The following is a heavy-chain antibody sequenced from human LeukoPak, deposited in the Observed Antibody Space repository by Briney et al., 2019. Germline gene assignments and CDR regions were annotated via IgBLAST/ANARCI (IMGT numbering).Heavy chain of an antibody. CDR2: ISYDGSNK. D-gene: IGHD3-10*01. J-gene: IGHJ6*02. CDR3: AREGVITMVRGVIIPYGMDV. Sequence: GGSLRLSCAASGFTFSSYGMHWVRQAPGKGLEWVAVISYDGSNKYYADSVKGRFTISRDNSKNTLYLQMNSLRAEDTAVYYCAREGVITMVRGVIIPYGMDVWGQGTTVTVSS. CDR1: GFTFSSYG. V-gene: IGHV3-30*03.